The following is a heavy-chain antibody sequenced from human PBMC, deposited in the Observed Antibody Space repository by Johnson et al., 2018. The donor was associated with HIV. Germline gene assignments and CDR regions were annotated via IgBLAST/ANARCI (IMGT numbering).Heavy chain of an antibody. CDR1: GFTFSSYA. CDR3: ASEVSVVPAVEGTSDAFDI. V-gene: IGHV3-64*07. J-gene: IGHJ3*02. CDR2: ISSDGGST. Sequence: VQLVESGGGLVQPGGSLRLSCAASGFTFSSYAMHWVRQAPGKGLEYVSAISSDGGSTYYADSVKGRFTISRDNSQNTLYLQMGSLSAEDMAVSYCASEVSVVPAVEGTSDAFDIWGQGTMVTVSS. D-gene: IGHD2-2*01.